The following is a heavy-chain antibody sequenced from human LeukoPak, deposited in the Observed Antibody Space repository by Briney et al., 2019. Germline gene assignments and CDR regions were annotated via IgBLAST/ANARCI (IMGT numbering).Heavy chain of an antibody. CDR1: GGSISSYY. Sequence: SETLSLTCTVSGGSISSYYWSWLRQPPGKGLELIGYIYYSGSTNYNPSLKSRVTISVDTSKNQFSLKLSSVTAADAAVYYCAREGSSGWYDRGAFDIWGQGTMVTVSS. CDR3: AREGSSGWYDRGAFDI. CDR2: IYYSGST. J-gene: IGHJ3*02. D-gene: IGHD6-19*01. V-gene: IGHV4-59*01.